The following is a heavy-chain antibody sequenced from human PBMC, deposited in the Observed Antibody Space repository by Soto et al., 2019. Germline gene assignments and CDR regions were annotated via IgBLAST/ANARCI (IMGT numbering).Heavy chain of an antibody. J-gene: IGHJ6*02. CDR3: ARFGGSRYDYYCGMDV. D-gene: IGHD3-10*01. CDR2: IYYSGST. Sequence: QVQLQESGPGLVKPSQTLSLTCTVSGGSISSGDYYWSWIRQPPGQGLEWIGYIYYSGSTYYNPSPMSRITITLDTSKNQFSLKLSSVPAADTVVYYCARFGGSRYDYYCGMDVWGQGTTVTVPS. V-gene: IGHV4-30-4*01. CDR1: GGSISSGDYY.